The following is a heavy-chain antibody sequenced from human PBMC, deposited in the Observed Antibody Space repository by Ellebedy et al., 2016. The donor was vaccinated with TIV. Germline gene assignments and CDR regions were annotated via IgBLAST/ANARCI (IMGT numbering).Heavy chain of an antibody. CDR1: GGSISSTDW. D-gene: IGHD3-10*01. Sequence: MPSETLSLTCAVSGGSISSTDWWSWWSWVRQSPGKGLEWIGEIFHSGSTNYNPSLKSRVTMSVGKSKNQFSLNLSSVTAADTAVYYCARNWGGSGSFPYAMDVWGQGTTVTVSS. J-gene: IGHJ6*02. CDR2: IFHSGST. CDR3: ARNWGGSGSFPYAMDV. V-gene: IGHV4-4*02.